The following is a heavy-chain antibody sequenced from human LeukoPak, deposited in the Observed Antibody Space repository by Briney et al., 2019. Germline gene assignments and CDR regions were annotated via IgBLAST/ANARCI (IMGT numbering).Heavy chain of an antibody. J-gene: IGHJ4*02. CDR2: ISSSSSTI. V-gene: IGHV3-48*02. CDR1: GFTFRSYS. D-gene: IGHD3-22*01. Sequence: GGSLRLSCAGSGFTFRSYSMNWVRQAPGKGLEWVSYISSSSSTIYHADSVKGRFTISRDDAKNSLDLQMNSLRDEDTAVYYCAREGDSSGPSVGLDYWGQGTLVTVSS. CDR3: AREGDSSGPSVGLDY.